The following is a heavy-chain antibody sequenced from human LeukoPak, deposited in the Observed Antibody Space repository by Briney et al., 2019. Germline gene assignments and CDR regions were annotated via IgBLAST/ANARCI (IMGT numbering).Heavy chain of an antibody. Sequence: PGGSLRLSCAASGFTFSEYWMHWVRLTAGRRLVWVARINGDGSDTTYADSVKGRFTISRDNAKNTVYLQMNSLTAEDTAVYYCTRPWGIRGQGALVTVSS. V-gene: IGHV3-74*03. J-gene: IGHJ4*02. CDR3: TRPWGI. CDR1: GFTFSEYW. CDR2: INGDGSDT. D-gene: IGHD3-16*01.